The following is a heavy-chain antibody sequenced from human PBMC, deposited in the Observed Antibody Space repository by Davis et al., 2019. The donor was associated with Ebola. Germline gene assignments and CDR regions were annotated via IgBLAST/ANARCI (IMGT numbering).Heavy chain of an antibody. J-gene: IGHJ5*02. D-gene: IGHD6-13*01. Sequence: SETLSLTCTVSGGSTSSYYWSWIRQPPGKGLEWIGYIYYSGSTDYNPSLKSRVTISLDTSKNQFSLKLNSVTAADTAVYYCARRQYSSSPFDPWGQGILVTVSS. CDR2: IYYSGST. V-gene: IGHV4-59*08. CDR3: ARRQYSSSPFDP. CDR1: GGSTSSYY.